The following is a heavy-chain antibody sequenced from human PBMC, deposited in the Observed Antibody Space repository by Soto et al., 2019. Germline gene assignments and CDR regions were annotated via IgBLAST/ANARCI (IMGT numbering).Heavy chain of an antibody. CDR2: IYYSGST. V-gene: IGHV4-39*01. CDR1: GGSISSSSYY. J-gene: IGHJ4*02. D-gene: IGHD3-3*01. CDR3: ARLTVLRFLEWLLGYFDY. Sequence: SETLSLTCTVSGGSISSSSYYWGWIRQPPGKGLEWIGSIYYSGSTYYNPSLKSRVTISVDTSKNQFSLKLSSVTAADTAVYYCARLTVLRFLEWLLGYFDYWGQGTLVTVSS.